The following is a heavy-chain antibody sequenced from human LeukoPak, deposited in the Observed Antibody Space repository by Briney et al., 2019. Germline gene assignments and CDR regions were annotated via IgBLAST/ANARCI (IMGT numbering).Heavy chain of an antibody. CDR2: INPNSGGT. CDR3: ASHSSSRVSWI. Sequence: ASVTVSCKASGYTFTGHYIHWVRQAPGQGLEWMGFINPNSGGTKSAQRFQGRVTMSRDTSTSTAFMELSSLRSDDTAMYYCASHSSSRVSWIWGQGTMVTVSS. J-gene: IGHJ3*02. CDR1: GYTFTGHY. V-gene: IGHV1-2*02. D-gene: IGHD6-13*01.